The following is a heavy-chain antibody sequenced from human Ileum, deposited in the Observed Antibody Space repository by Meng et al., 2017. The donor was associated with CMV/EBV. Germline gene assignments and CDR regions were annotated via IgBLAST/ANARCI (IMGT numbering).Heavy chain of an antibody. CDR3: ASRRNYIDS. CDR2: ITAGGDNT. J-gene: IGHJ4*02. V-gene: IGHV3-23*01. CDR1: GLTFSAHG. Sequence: VQLCESVGDFVQPGGSLRLSCAASGLTFSAHGMNWLRQAPGKGLEWVSSITAGGDNTYYADSVKGRFTISRDNSKNTVYLQMNSLRVEDTAVYYCASRRNYIDSWGQGTLVTVSS.